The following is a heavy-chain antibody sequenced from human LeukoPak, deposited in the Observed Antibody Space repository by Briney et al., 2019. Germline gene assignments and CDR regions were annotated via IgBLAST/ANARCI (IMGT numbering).Heavy chain of an antibody. CDR1: GFTFSSYE. Sequence: GGSLRLSCAASGFTFSSYEMNWVRQAPGKGLEWVSYISSSGSTIYYADSVKGRFTISRDNAKNSLYLQMNSLRAEDTAVYYCARADFGYSYGRPDYWGQGTLVTVSS. CDR3: ARADFGYSYGRPDY. V-gene: IGHV3-48*03. D-gene: IGHD5-18*01. CDR2: ISSSGSTI. J-gene: IGHJ4*02.